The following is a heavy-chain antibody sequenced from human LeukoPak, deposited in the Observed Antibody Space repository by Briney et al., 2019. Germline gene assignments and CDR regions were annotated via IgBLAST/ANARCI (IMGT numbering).Heavy chain of an antibody. V-gene: IGHV3-7*01. CDR3: ARIPRVDFWSGYYHPQYGMDV. CDR2: IKQDGSEK. CDR1: GFTFSSYW. J-gene: IGHJ6*02. D-gene: IGHD3-3*01. Sequence: GGSLRLSCAASGFTFSSYWMSWVRQAPGKGLEWVANIKQDGSEKYYVDSVKGRFTISRDNAKNSLYLQMNSLRAEDTAVYYCARIPRVDFWSGYYHPQYGMDVWGQGTTVTVSS.